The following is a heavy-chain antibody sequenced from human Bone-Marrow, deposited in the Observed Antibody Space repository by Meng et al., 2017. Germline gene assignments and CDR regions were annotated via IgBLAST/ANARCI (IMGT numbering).Heavy chain of an antibody. CDR3: ARNLKVGGRAYDAFDI. CDR1: GYTFTGYY. Sequence: ASVKVSCKASGYTFTGYYMHWVRQAPGQGLEWMGWINPKSGGTNYAQKFQGRVTMTRDTSISTAYMDLSRLRSDDTAVYYCARNLKVGGRAYDAFDIWGQGTMVTGSS. V-gene: IGHV1-2*02. CDR2: INPKSGGT. D-gene: IGHD1-26*01. J-gene: IGHJ3*02.